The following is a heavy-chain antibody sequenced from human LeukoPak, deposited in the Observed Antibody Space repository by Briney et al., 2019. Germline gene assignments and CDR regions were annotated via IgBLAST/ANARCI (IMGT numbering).Heavy chain of an antibody. J-gene: IGHJ6*02. CDR1: GFTFSSYA. D-gene: IGHD3-10*02. CDR3: AKEYVREQLARGYYYYGMDV. V-gene: IGHV3-30-3*01. Sequence: GGSLRLSCAASGFTFSSYAMHWVRQAPGKGLEWVAVISYDGSNKYYADSVKGRFTISRDNSKNTLYLQMNSLRAEDTAVYYCAKEYVREQLARGYYYYGMDVWGQGTTVTVSS. CDR2: ISYDGSNK.